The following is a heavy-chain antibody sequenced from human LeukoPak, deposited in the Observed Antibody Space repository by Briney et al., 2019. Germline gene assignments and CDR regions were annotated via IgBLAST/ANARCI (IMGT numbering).Heavy chain of an antibody. Sequence: PGGSLRLSCAASGFTFSSYWMSWVRQAPGKGLEWVANIKQDGSEKYYVDSVKGRFTISRDNAKNSLYLQMNSLRAEDTAVYYCARASSSGWYYFDYWGQGTLVTVSS. V-gene: IGHV3-7*01. D-gene: IGHD6-19*01. CDR3: ARASSSGWYYFDY. J-gene: IGHJ4*02. CDR2: IKQDGSEK. CDR1: GFTFSSYW.